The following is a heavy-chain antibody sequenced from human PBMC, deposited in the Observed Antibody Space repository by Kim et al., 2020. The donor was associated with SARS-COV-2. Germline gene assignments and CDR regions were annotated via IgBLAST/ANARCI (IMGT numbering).Heavy chain of an antibody. CDR2: ISWNSGSI. CDR1: GFTFGDYA. CDR3: AKAHGAAGTEEGYYFDY. V-gene: IGHV3-9*01. Sequence: GRSLRLSCVASGFTFGDYAMHWVRQAPGKGLEWVSGISWNSGSIGYADSVKGRFTISRDNAKNSLYLQMNSLRAEDTALYYCAKAHGAAGTEEGYYFDYWGQGTLVTVSS. J-gene: IGHJ4*02. D-gene: IGHD1-1*01.